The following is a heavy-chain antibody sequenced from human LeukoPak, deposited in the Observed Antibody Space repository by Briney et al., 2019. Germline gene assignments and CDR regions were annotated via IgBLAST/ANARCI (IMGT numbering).Heavy chain of an antibody. D-gene: IGHD2-15*01. J-gene: IGHJ5*02. CDR3: ARARSGDCSGGSCQPLEGSDWFDP. CDR2: INPNSGGT. Sequence: EASVKVSCKASGYTFTGYYMHWVRQAPGQGLEWMGWINPNSGGTNYAQKFQGWVTMTRDTSISTAYTELSRLRSDDTAVYYCARARSGDCSGGSCQPLEGSDWFDPWGQGTLVTVSS. CDR1: GYTFTGYY. V-gene: IGHV1-2*04.